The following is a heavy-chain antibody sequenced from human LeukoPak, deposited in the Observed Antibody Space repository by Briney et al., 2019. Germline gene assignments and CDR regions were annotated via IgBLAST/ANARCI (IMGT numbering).Heavy chain of an antibody. CDR2: TNHSGST. V-gene: IGHV4-34*01. J-gene: IGHJ4*02. CDR1: GGSFSGYY. CDR3: ARGVGLEMATSYFDY. Sequence: SETLSLTCAVYGGSFSGYYWSWIRQPPGKGLEWIGETNHSGSTNYNPSLKSRVTISVDTSKNQFSLKLSSVTAADTAVYYCARGVGLEMATSYFDYWGQGTLVTVSS. D-gene: IGHD5-24*01.